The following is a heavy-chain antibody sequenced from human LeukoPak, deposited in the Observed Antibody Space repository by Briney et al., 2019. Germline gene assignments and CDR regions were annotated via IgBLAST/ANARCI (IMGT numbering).Heavy chain of an antibody. CDR1: GFTFSSYW. CDR2: INVDGIIT. Sequence: PGGSLRLSCAASGFTFSSYWMHWVRQVPGKGLVWVSRINVDGIITSYAESVKGRFTISRDNAKNTVFLQMNSLRAEDTAVYYCAKGLRLSRLSLFDAFDIWGQGTMVTVSS. V-gene: IGHV3-74*01. CDR3: AKGLRLSRLSLFDAFDI. D-gene: IGHD4/OR15-4a*01. J-gene: IGHJ3*02.